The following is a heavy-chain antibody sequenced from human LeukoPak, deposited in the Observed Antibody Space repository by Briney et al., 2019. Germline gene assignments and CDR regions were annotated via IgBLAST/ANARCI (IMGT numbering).Heavy chain of an antibody. D-gene: IGHD6-13*01. CDR3: ARGSIAAPGDFDY. CDR1: GASVRSYY. Sequence: PSETLSLTCTVSGASVRSYYWNWIRQPPGKTLEWIGYVYYSGSTNYNPSLTLNSRLTISIDTSKNQFSLKLTSVTAADTAVYYCARGSIAAPGDFDYWGQGTLVTVSS. J-gene: IGHJ4*02. V-gene: IGHV4-59*02. CDR2: VYYSGST.